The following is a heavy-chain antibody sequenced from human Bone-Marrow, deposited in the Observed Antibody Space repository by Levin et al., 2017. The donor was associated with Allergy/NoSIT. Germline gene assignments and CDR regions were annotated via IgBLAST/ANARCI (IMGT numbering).Heavy chain of an antibody. CDR3: VIQNIMLQKEEY. V-gene: IGHV3-53*01. Sequence: GGSLRLSCAASGFTVSYNYMSWVRQAPGKGLEWVSVIYSGGSTYYADSVKGRFTISRDNSKNTLYLQMNSLRAEDTAVYYCVIQNIMLQKEEYWGQGTLVTVSS. D-gene: IGHD2/OR15-2a*01. J-gene: IGHJ4*02. CDR2: IYSGGST. CDR1: GFTVSYNY.